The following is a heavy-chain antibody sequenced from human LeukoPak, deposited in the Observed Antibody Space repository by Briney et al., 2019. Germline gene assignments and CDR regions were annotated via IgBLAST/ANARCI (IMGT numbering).Heavy chain of an antibody. D-gene: IGHD2-21*02. J-gene: IGHJ4*02. V-gene: IGHV3-21*05. CDR2: ISGGSSAI. CDR1: GLTFTTYS. CDR3: ARGPTAVTRHCDF. Sequence: GGCLRLSCEASGLTFTTYSITWGRQAQGKGLELGSIISGGSSAIFSADALKGRFTGSRDDAKKLLYLDMNSLRAEDTAVYYCARGPTAVTRHCDFWPRGTLLPVSS.